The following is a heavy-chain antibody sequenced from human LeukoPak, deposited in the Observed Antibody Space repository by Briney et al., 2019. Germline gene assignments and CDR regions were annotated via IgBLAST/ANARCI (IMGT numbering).Heavy chain of an antibody. CDR3: ARDWDIAAAGTFDY. J-gene: IGHJ4*02. Sequence: GSLRLSCAASGFTFSSYSMNWVRQAPGKGLEWVSSISSSSSYIYYADSVKGRFTISRDNAKNSLYLQMNSLRAEDTAVYYCARDWDIAAAGTFDYWGQGTLVTVSS. D-gene: IGHD6-13*01. CDR1: GFTFSSYS. CDR2: ISSSSSYI. V-gene: IGHV3-21*01.